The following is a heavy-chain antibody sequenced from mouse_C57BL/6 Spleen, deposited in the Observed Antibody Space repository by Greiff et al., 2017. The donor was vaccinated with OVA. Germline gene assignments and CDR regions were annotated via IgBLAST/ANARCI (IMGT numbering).Heavy chain of an antibody. D-gene: IGHD4-1*02. CDR1: GFTFSDFY. CDR2: SRNKANDYTT. Sequence: EVQVVESGGGLVQSGRSLRLSCATSGFTFSDFYMEWVRQAPGKGLEWIAASRNKANDYTTEYSASVKGRFIVSRDTSQSILYLQMNALRAEDTAIYYCARDAPNWDAMDYWGQGTSVTVSS. V-gene: IGHV7-1*01. J-gene: IGHJ4*01. CDR3: ARDAPNWDAMDY.